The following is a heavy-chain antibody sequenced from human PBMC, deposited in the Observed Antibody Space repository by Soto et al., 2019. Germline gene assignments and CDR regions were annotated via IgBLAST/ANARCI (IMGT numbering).Heavy chain of an antibody. D-gene: IGHD3-3*01. CDR2: ISAYNGNT. J-gene: IGHJ6*02. Sequence: ASVKVSCKASGYTFTSYGISWVRQAPGQGLEWMGWISAYNGNTNYAQKLQGRVTMTTDTSTSTAYMELRSLRSDDTAVYYCARENPDFWSGYYFSSARYGMDVWGQGTTVTVSS. V-gene: IGHV1-18*01. CDR1: GYTFTSYG. CDR3: ARENPDFWSGYYFSSARYGMDV.